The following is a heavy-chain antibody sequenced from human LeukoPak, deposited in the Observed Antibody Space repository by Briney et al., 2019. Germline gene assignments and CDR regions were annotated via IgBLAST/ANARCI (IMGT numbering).Heavy chain of an antibody. D-gene: IGHD2-2*01. J-gene: IGHJ4*02. CDR1: GGTFSSYA. Sequence: SVKVSCKASGGTFSSYAISWVRQAPGQGLEWTGGIIPIFGTANYAQKFQGRVTITTDESTSTAYMELSSLRSEDTAVYYCARGGGCSSTSCYSHFDYWGQGTLVTVSS. CDR2: IIPIFGTA. CDR3: ARGGGCSSTSCYSHFDY. V-gene: IGHV1-69*05.